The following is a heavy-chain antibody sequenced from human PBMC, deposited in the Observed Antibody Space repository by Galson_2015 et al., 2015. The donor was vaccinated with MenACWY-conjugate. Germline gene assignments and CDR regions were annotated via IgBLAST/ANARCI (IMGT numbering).Heavy chain of an antibody. CDR3: ARDTSAGPDLFDY. J-gene: IGHJ4*02. V-gene: IGHV3-74*01. CDR2: INKEGSDT. CDR1: GFTVSRYW. Sequence: SLRLGCAASGFTVSRYWMRWARQAPGKGLVWVSRINKEGSDTSYADSVKGRFNIARDNPKNTLYLQMHSLRSEDTAVYDCARDTSAGPDLFDYWGQGTLVTVSS.